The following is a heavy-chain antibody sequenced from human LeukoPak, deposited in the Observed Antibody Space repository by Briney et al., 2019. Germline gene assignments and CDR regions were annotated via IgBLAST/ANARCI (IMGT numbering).Heavy chain of an antibody. CDR1: GFTFSSYA. Sequence: PGGSLRLSCTASGFTFSSYAMNWVRQAPGKGLEWVSGLSGSGGSTYYADSVKGRFTISRDNSKNTLYLQMNSLRAEDTAVYYCAKSGSYSSGWYGMGYWGQGTLVTVSS. CDR3: AKSGSYSSGWYGMGY. J-gene: IGHJ4*02. V-gene: IGHV3-23*01. CDR2: LSGSGGST. D-gene: IGHD6-19*01.